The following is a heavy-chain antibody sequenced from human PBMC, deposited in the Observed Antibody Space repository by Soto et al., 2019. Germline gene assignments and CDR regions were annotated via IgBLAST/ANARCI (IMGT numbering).Heavy chain of an antibody. CDR3: ARRATSGWYSFDY. CDR1: GGSISSTSYF. V-gene: IGHV4-39*01. CDR2: IYYTGSI. D-gene: IGHD6-19*01. J-gene: IGHJ4*02. Sequence: QLQLQESGPGLVKPSETLSLTCTVSGGSISSTSYFWGWIRQPPGKGLEWIATIYYTGSIYYNPSHKSRVTLSVYTSKNQCSLKMRSVTAADTAIYYCARRATSGWYSFDYWGQGTLVSVSS.